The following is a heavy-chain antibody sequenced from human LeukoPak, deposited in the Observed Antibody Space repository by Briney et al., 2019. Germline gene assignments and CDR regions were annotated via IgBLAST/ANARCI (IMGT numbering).Heavy chain of an antibody. CDR2: IYHSGST. Sequence: PSETLSLTCAVSGGSISSSNWWSWVRQPPGKGLEWIGEIYHSGSTNCNPSLKSRVTISVDTSKNQFSLKLSSVTAADTAVYYCARDFYYYDSGGYSGAFNIWGQGTMVTVSS. V-gene: IGHV4-4*02. D-gene: IGHD3-22*01. J-gene: IGHJ3*02. CDR3: ARDFYYYDSGGYSGAFNI. CDR1: GGSISSSNW.